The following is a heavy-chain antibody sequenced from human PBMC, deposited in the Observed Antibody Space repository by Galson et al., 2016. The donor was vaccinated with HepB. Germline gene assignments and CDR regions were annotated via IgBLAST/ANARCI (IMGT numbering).Heavy chain of an antibody. Sequence: SLRLSCAAPGFTFSNHWMSWVRQAPGKGLECVANLKQDGSDKYYVDSLMGRFTISRDNAKNSLYLQMNSLSAEDTAVYYCATGGSRGISDAFGFWGQGTMVTVSS. V-gene: IGHV3-7*01. CDR3: ATGGSRGISDAFGF. CDR2: LKQDGSDK. D-gene: IGHD3-16*01. J-gene: IGHJ3*01. CDR1: GFTFSNHW.